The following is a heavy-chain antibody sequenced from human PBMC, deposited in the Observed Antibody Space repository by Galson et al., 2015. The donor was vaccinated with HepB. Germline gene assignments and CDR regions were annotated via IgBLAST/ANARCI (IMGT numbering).Heavy chain of an antibody. J-gene: IGHJ5*02. CDR2: ISAYDQKT. D-gene: IGHD2-15*01. CDR1: GYNFPTYS. CDR3: ARGALVVVVYATQNNWFAP. V-gene: IGHV1-18*01. Sequence: SVKVSCKASGYNFPTYSITWVRQATGQGLEWMGWISAYDQKTNYAQHLQGSVTMTTDTSTNTAYMELRSLRSDDTAVYYCARGALVVVVYATQNNWFAPWGQGTLITVSS.